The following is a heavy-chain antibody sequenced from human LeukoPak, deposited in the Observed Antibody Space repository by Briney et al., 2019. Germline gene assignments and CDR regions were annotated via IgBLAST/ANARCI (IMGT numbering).Heavy chain of an antibody. V-gene: IGHV4-59*01. CDR1: GGSISSYY. CDR2: IYYSGST. J-gene: IGHJ3*02. Sequence: SETLSLTCTVSGGSISSYYWSWIRQPPGKGLEWIGYIYYSGSTNYNPSLRSRVTISVVTSKNQFSLKLSSVTAADTAVYYCASNGYDFWSGYYTGYAFDIWGQGTMVTVSS. D-gene: IGHD3-3*01. CDR3: ASNGYDFWSGYYTGYAFDI.